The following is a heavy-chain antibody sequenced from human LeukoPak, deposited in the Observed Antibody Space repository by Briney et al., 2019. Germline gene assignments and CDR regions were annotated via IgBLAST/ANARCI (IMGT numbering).Heavy chain of an antibody. Sequence: SETLSLTCTVSGGSISSYYWSWIRQPAGKGLEWIGRIYTSGSTNYNPSLKSRVTMSVDTSKNQFSLKLSSVTATDTAVYYCARSSGSYYEAGYYYYYYYMDVWGKGTTVTVSS. CDR1: GGSISSYY. CDR3: ARSSGSYYEAGYYYYYYYMDV. V-gene: IGHV4-4*07. CDR2: IYTSGST. D-gene: IGHD3-10*01. J-gene: IGHJ6*03.